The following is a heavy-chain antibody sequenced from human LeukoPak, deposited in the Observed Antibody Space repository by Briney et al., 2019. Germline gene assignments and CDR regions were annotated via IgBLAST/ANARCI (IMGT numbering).Heavy chain of an antibody. V-gene: IGHV3-30*04. CDR3: ARIASAATYFQH. D-gene: IGHD2-15*01. J-gene: IGHJ1*01. CDR2: ISYDGSNK. CDR1: GFTFSSYA. Sequence: PGRSLRLSCAASGFTFSSYAMHWVRQAPGKGLEWVAVISYDGSNKYYADSVKGRFTIARDNSKNTLYLQMNSLRAEDTAVYYCARIASAATYFQHWGQGTLVTVSS.